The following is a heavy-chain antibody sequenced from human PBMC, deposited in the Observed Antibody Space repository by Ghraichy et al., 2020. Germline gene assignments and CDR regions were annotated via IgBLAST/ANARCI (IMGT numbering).Heavy chain of an antibody. D-gene: IGHD3-3*01. CDR2: ISSNGGST. CDR1: GFTFSSYA. V-gene: IGHV3-64*02. CDR3: ARGSEQTGFDY. Sequence: GGSLRLSCAASGFTFSSYAMHWVRQAPGKGLEYVSAISSNGGSTYYADSVKGRFTISRDNSKNTLYLQMGSLRAEDMAVYYCARGSEQTGFDYWGQGTLVTVS. J-gene: IGHJ4*02.